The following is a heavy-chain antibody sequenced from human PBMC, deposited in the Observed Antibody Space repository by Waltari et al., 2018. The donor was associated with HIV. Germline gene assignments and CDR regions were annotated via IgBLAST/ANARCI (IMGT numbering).Heavy chain of an antibody. J-gene: IGHJ6*02. V-gene: IGHV3-49*04. CDR2: IRNKAYGGTT. CDR1: GCSFSDYA. CDR3: ARDRDDGLDV. Sequence: EVQLVESGGGLVQPGRSLRLSCPASGCSFSDYAMTWVRQAPGKGLEWVGFIRNKAYGGTTDYAASVKGRFTISRDDSKMIAYLQMDSLKTDDTAVYFCARDRDDGLDVWGQGTTVTVSS. D-gene: IGHD1-1*01.